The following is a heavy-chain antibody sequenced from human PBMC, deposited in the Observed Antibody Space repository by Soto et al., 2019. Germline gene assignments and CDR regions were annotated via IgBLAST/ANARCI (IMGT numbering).Heavy chain of an antibody. Sequence: QVQLQESGPGLVKPSETLSLTCTVSGGSITSYYWSWIRQPPGKGLEWIGYIYYRGSTSYNPSLKSRVTISVDTSKNQFSLKLSSVTAADTAVYYCARVDHVAGYYFDYWGQGTLVTVSS. CDR2: IYYRGST. CDR3: ARVDHVAGYYFDY. CDR1: GGSITSYY. V-gene: IGHV4-59*01. J-gene: IGHJ4*02.